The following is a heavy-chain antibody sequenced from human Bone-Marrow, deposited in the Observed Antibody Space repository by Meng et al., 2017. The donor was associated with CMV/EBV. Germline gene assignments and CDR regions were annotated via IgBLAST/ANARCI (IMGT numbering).Heavy chain of an antibody. Sequence: SETLSLTCAVYGGSFSGYYWSWIRQPPGKGLEWIGEINHSGSTNYNPSLKSRVTISVDTSKNQFSLKLSSVTAADTAVYYCARFLRGANWGQGTLVTFSS. CDR1: GGSFSGYY. V-gene: IGHV4-34*01. CDR3: ARFLRGAN. J-gene: IGHJ4*02. D-gene: IGHD3-10*01. CDR2: INHSGST.